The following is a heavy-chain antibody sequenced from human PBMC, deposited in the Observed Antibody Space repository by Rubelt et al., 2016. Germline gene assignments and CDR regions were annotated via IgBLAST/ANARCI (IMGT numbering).Heavy chain of an antibody. CDR3: ASRGRYYGSGSYPPRTGIVDY. Sequence: QVQLQEWGAGLLKPSETLSLTCAVYDGSFSGYYWSWIRQPQGKGLECIGEINHSGSTTYNPSLKSRVTISVDTSKNQFSLKLSAVTAADTAVYYCASRGRYYGSGSYPPRTGIVDYWGQGTLVTVSS. CDR2: INHSGST. V-gene: IGHV4-34*01. CDR1: DGSFSGYY. D-gene: IGHD3-10*01. J-gene: IGHJ4*02.